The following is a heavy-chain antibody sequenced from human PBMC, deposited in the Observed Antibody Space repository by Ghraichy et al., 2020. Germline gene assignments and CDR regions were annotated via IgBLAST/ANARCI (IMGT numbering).Heavy chain of an antibody. CDR3: ARMSWISRGYSSGARDY. J-gene: IGHJ4*02. Sequence: LSLTCAASGFTFSSYAMHWVRQAPGKGLEWVAVISYDGSNKYYADSVKGRFTISRDNSKNTLYLQMNSLRAEDTAVYYCARMSWISRGYSSGARDYGGQGTLVTVSS. V-gene: IGHV3-30-3*01. D-gene: IGHD6-19*01. CDR1: GFTFSSYA. CDR2: ISYDGSNK.